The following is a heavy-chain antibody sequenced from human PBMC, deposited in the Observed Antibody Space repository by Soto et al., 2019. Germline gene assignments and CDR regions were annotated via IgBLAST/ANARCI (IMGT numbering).Heavy chain of an antibody. V-gene: IGHV2-5*01. CDR3: AHRPSGWYLFDY. CDR1: GFSLSTSGVG. D-gene: IGHD6-19*01. Sequence: SGPTLVNPTQTPTLTCTFSGFSLSTSGVGVGWIRQPPGKALEWLALIYWNDDKRYSPSLKSRLTITKDTSKNQVVLTVTNMDPVDTATYYCAHRPSGWYLFDYWGQGTLVTVSS. J-gene: IGHJ4*02. CDR2: IYWNDDK.